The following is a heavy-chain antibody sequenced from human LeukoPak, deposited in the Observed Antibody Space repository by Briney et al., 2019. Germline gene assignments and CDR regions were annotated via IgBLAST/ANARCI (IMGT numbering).Heavy chain of an antibody. Sequence: GGSLRLSCAASGFTFSSYGMHWVRQAPGKGLERVAVISYDGSNKYYADSVKGRFTISRDNSKNTLYLQMNSLRAEDTAVYYCAKDASYYYDSSGSRGAFDIWGQGTMVTVSS. J-gene: IGHJ3*02. CDR1: GFTFSSYG. D-gene: IGHD3-22*01. V-gene: IGHV3-30*18. CDR3: AKDASYYYDSSGSRGAFDI. CDR2: ISYDGSNK.